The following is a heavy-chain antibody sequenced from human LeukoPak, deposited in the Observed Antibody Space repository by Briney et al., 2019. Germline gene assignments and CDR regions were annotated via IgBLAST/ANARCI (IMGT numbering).Heavy chain of an antibody. CDR3: ARGVRIGYCSGGSCSLGY. J-gene: IGHJ4*02. Sequence: ASVRVSCMASGYTFTSYYMHWVRQAPGQGLEWMVLINPSGGSTSYAQKFQGRVTMTRDTSTSTVYMELSSLRSEDTAVYYCARGVRIGYCSGGSCSLGYWGQGTLVTVSS. V-gene: IGHV1-46*01. CDR2: INPSGGST. CDR1: GYTFTSYY. D-gene: IGHD2-15*01.